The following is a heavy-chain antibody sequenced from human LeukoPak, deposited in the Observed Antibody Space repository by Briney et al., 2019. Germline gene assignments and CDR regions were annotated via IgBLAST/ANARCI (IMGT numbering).Heavy chain of an antibody. J-gene: IGHJ4*02. D-gene: IGHD2-2*01. CDR2: IRSKAYGGTT. CDR3: TRVLIVVVPAAGRPFDY. V-gene: IGHV3-49*03. Sequence: TGGSLRLSCTASGFTFGDYAMSWFRQAPGKGLEWVGFIRSKAYGGTTEYAASVKGRFTISRDDSKSIAYLQMNSLKTEDTAVYYCTRVLIVVVPAAGRPFDYWGQGTLVTVSS. CDR1: GFTFGDYA.